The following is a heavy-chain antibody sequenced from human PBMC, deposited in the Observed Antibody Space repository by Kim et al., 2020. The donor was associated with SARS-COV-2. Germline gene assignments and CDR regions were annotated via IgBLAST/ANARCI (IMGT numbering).Heavy chain of an antibody. D-gene: IGHD2-15*01. Sequence: YDADSVKGRFTISRDNSKNTLYLQMNSLRAEDTAVYYCARAVAATYYFDYWGQGTLVTVSS. J-gene: IGHJ4*02. V-gene: IGHV3-30*01. CDR3: ARAVAATYYFDY.